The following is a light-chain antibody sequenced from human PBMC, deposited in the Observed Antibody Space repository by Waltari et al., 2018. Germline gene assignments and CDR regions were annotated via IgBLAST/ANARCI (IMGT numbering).Light chain of an antibody. CDR3: QTGGHGTWV. CDR2: VNSDGSH. CDR1: SGHSSNI. Sequence: QLVLTQSPSASASLGASVKPTCTLSSGHSSNIISWHQQQPEKGPRYLMKVNSDGSHTKGDEIPDRFSGSSSGAERYLTSSSVQSEDEADYYCQTGGHGTWVFGGGTKLTVL. V-gene: IGLV4-69*01. J-gene: IGLJ3*02.